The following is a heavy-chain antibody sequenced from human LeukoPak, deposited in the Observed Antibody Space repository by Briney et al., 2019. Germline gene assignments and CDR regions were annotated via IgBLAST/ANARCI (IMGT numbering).Heavy chain of an antibody. V-gene: IGHV3-23*01. CDR1: GFRFSTYG. J-gene: IGHJ4*02. Sequence: GGSLRLSCAASGFRFSTYGMSWVRQAPGKGLEWVSAITSSGGSTYYADSVKGRFTISRDNSKHTMYLQMNSLRAEDTAVYYCAKDDLYGKFDYWGQGTLATVSS. CDR3: AKDDLYGKFDY. CDR2: ITSSGGST. D-gene: IGHD4-17*01.